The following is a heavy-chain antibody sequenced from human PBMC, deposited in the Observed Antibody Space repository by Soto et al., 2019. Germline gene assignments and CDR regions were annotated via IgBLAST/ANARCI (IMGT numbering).Heavy chain of an antibody. Sequence: SETLSLTCAVYGGSFSGYYWSWIRQPPGKGLEWIGEINHSGSTNYNPSLKSRVTISVDTSKNQFSLKLSSVTAADTAVYYCARKGYGYLRWFDPWGQGTLVT. CDR2: INHSGST. V-gene: IGHV4-34*01. J-gene: IGHJ5*02. CDR1: GGSFSGYY. CDR3: ARKGYGYLRWFDP. D-gene: IGHD5-18*01.